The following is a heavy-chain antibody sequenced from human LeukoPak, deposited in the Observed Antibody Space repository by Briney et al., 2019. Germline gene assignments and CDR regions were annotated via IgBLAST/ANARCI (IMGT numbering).Heavy chain of an antibody. Sequence: PSETLSLTCTVSGGSISSSSYYWGWIRQPPGKRLEWIGSIYYSGSTYYNPSLKSRVTISVDTPKNHFSLKLNSVTAADTAVYYCARHDYGDYRVSWFDPWGQGTLVTVSS. CDR1: GGSISSSSYY. D-gene: IGHD4-17*01. V-gene: IGHV4-39*01. CDR2: IYYSGST. CDR3: ARHDYGDYRVSWFDP. J-gene: IGHJ5*02.